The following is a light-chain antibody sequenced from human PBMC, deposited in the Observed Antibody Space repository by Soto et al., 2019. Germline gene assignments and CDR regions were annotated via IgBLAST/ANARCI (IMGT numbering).Light chain of an antibody. CDR2: VNSDGSH. CDR3: QTWGTGVQVF. V-gene: IGLV4-69*01. J-gene: IGLJ2*01. Sequence: QPVLTQSPSASASLGASVKLTCTLSSGHSSYDIAWHQQQPEKGPRYLMKVNSDGSHSKGDGIPDRFSGSSSGAERYLTISSLQSEDEADYYCQTWGTGVQVFFGGGTKLTVL. CDR1: SGHSSYD.